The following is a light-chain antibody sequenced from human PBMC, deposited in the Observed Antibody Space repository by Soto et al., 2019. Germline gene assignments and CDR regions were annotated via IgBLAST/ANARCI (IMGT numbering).Light chain of an antibody. J-gene: IGKJ5*01. V-gene: IGKV1-9*01. CDR3: QQLNSYPQ. CDR1: QGISSY. CDR2: AAS. Sequence: DIQLTQSPPFLSASVGDRVTITCRASQGISSYLAWYQQKPGKAPKLLIYAASTLQSGVPSRFSGSGSGTEFTLTISSLQPEDFATYYCQQLNSYPQFGQGTRLEIK.